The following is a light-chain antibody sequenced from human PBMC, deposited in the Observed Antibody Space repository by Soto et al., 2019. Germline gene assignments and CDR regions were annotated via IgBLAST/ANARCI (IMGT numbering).Light chain of an antibody. CDR1: QGINSY. V-gene: IGKV1-27*01. CDR3: QKYDSAPYT. CDR2: LAS. Sequence: DIQMTQSPSSLSASVGDRVTITCRTSQGINSYLAWYQQKPGKVPQLLIYLASTLQSGVPSRFSGSVSGTDVTLTISSLQPEDVATYYCQKYDSAPYTFGQGT. J-gene: IGKJ2*01.